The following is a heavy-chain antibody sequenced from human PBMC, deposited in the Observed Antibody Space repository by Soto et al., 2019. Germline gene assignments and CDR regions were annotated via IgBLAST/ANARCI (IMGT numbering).Heavy chain of an antibody. CDR3: ARVPDV. Sequence: PSETLSLTCAVSGGSISSGGYSWSWSRQPPGKGQEWIGYIYNSGSTYYNQSLKSRVNISVDRSKNQFYLKLSSVTAADTAVYYCARVPDVWGQGTTVTVPS. CDR1: GGSISSGGYS. V-gene: IGHV4-30-2*01. CDR2: IYNSGST. J-gene: IGHJ6*02.